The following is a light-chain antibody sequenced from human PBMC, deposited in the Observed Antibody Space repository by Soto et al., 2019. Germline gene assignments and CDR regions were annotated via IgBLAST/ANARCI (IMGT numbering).Light chain of an antibody. CDR3: QQLNSFPIT. J-gene: IGKJ5*01. CDR2: AAS. Sequence: DIQLTQSQSCLSASVGDRVTITCRASQGISSYLAWYQQKPGKAPKLLIYAASTLQSGVPSRFSGSGSGTEFTLTISSLQPEDFATYYCQQLNSFPITFGQGTRQEIK. CDR1: QGISSY. V-gene: IGKV1-9*01.